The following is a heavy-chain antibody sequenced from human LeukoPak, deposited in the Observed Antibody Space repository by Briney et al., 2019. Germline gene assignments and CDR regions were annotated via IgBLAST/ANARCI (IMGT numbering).Heavy chain of an antibody. V-gene: IGHV3-74*01. CDR3: ARDNDFWSGYYYYYMDV. CDR1: GFTFSSYW. D-gene: IGHD3-3*01. CDR2: INTDGSST. Sequence: GGSLRLSCAASGFTFSSYWMHWVRQAPGKGLVWVSRINTDGSSTSYADSVKGRFTISRDNAKNTLYLQMNSLRAEDTAVYYCARDNDFWSGYYYYYMDVWGKGTTVTVSS. J-gene: IGHJ6*03.